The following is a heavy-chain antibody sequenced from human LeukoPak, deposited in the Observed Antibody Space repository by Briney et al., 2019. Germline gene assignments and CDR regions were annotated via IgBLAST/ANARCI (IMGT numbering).Heavy chain of an antibody. D-gene: IGHD6-19*01. V-gene: IGHV4-39*01. CDR1: GGSISSSSYY. CDR2: IYYSGST. J-gene: IGHJ5*02. Sequence: SETLSLTCTVSGGSISSSSYYWGWIRQPPGKGLEWIGSIYYSGSTYYNPSLKSRVTISVDTSKNQFSLKLSSVTAADTAVYYCAGPVAGIGTWGQGTLVTVSS. CDR3: AGPVAGIGT.